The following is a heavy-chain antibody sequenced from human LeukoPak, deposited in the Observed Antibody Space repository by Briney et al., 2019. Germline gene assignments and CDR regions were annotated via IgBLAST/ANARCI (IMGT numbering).Heavy chain of an antibody. CDR1: GGSISSYY. V-gene: IGHV4-4*07. Sequence: SETLSLTCTVSGGSISSYYWGWIRQPAGKGLEWIGRIYTSGSTNYNPSLKSRVTMSVDTSKNQFSLKLSSVTAADTAVYYCARDLLTYYYDSSGYFDYWGQGTLVTVSS. CDR3: ARDLLTYYYDSSGYFDY. CDR2: IYTSGST. D-gene: IGHD3-22*01. J-gene: IGHJ4*02.